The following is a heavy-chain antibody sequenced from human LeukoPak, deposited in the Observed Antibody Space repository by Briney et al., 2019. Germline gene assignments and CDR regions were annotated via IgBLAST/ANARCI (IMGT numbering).Heavy chain of an antibody. V-gene: IGHV4-61*02. CDR3: ARANDILTGPYYYYYGKDV. CDR2: IYTSGST. J-gene: IGHJ6*02. CDR1: GGSISSGSYY. Sequence: SQTLSLTCTVSGGSISSGSYYWSWIRQPAGKGLEWIGRIYTSGSTNYNPSLKSRVTISVDTSKNQFSLKLSSVTAADTAVYYCARANDILTGPYYYYYGKDVWGQGTTVTVSS. D-gene: IGHD3-9*01.